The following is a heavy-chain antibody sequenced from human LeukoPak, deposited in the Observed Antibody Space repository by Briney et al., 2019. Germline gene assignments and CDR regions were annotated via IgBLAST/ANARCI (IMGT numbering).Heavy chain of an antibody. Sequence: SETLSLTCTVSGGSISSHYWSWVRQPAGNGLEWIGRIYSSGSSNYNPSLKSRVTMSVDTSRKQLSLQVRSVTAADTAVYYCARGGRSYDSHGKFDPWGQGTLVTVSS. CDR2: IYSSGSS. V-gene: IGHV4-4*07. CDR1: GGSISSHY. J-gene: IGHJ5*02. CDR3: ARGGRSYDSHGKFDP. D-gene: IGHD5-18*01.